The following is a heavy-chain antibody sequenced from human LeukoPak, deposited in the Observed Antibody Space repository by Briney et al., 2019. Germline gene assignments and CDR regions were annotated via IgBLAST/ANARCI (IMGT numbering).Heavy chain of an antibody. CDR3: ARDMAGMVGLWIDP. CDR1: GFTFSSYS. J-gene: IGHJ5*02. Sequence: PGGSLRLSCAASGFTFSSYSINWVRQAPGKGLEWVSYISSSSSTIYYADSVKGRFTISRDNAKNSLYLQMNSLRAEDTAVYYCARDMAGMVGLWIDPWGQGTLVTVSS. V-gene: IGHV3-48*01. CDR2: ISSSSSTI. D-gene: IGHD6-19*01.